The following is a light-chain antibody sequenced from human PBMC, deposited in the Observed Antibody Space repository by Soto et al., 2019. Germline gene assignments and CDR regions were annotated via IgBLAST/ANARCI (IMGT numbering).Light chain of an antibody. CDR3: QHYNTYLFT. J-gene: IGKJ3*01. CDR1: QSISSW. CDR2: KAS. Sequence: DIQMTQSPSTLSASVGDRVTITCRASQSISSWLAWYQQKPGTAPKLLIYKASYLESGVPSRFSGSGSGTEFTLTISSLQPDDFATYYCQHYNTYLFTFGPGTKVDIK. V-gene: IGKV1-5*03.